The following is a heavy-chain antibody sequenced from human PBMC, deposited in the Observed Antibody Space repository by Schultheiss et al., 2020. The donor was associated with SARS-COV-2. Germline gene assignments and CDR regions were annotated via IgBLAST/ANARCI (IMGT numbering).Heavy chain of an antibody. J-gene: IGHJ4*02. Sequence: SETLTLTCAVYGGSFSGHYWSWIRQPAGKGLEWIGRIYTSGSTNYNPSLKSRVTMSVDTSKNQFSLKLSSVTAADTAVYYCARRPYSGSFHFDYWGQGTLVTVSS. CDR2: IYTSGST. CDR1: GGSFSGHY. V-gene: IGHV4-59*10. CDR3: ARRPYSGSFHFDY. D-gene: IGHD1-26*01.